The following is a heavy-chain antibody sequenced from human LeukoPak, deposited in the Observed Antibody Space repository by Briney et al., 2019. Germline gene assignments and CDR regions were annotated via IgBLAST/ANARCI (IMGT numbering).Heavy chain of an antibody. CDR3: ARGRKRYSSSWPPDY. V-gene: IGHV4-59*01. D-gene: IGHD6-13*01. CDR1: GGSISSYY. J-gene: IGHJ4*02. CDR2: IYYSGST. Sequence: SETLSLTCTVSGGSISSYYWSWIRQPPGKGLEWIGYIYYSGSTNYNPSLKSRVTISVDTSKNQFSLKLSSVTAADTAVYYCARGRKRYSSSWPPDYWGQGTLVTVSS.